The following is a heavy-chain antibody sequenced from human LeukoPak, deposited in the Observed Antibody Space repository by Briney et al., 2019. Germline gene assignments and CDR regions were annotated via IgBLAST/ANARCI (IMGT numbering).Heavy chain of an antibody. V-gene: IGHV1-8*02. J-gene: IGHJ4*02. D-gene: IGHD6-19*01. CDR2: MNPNSGNT. Sequence: ASVKVSCKASGGTFSSYAINWVRQATGQGLEWMGWMNPNSGNTGYAQKFQGRVTMTRNTSISTAYMELSSLRSEDTAVYYCARGDHSGSYGFSWGQGTLVTVSS. CDR3: ARGDHSGSYGFS. CDR1: GGTFSSYA.